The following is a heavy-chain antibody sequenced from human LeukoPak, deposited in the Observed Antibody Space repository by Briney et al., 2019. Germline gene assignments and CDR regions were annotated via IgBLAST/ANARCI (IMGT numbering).Heavy chain of an antibody. Sequence: GGSLRLSCEASGFTFSSYAMSWVRQAPGKGLEWVSAISGSGGSTYYADSVKGRFTISRDNSKNTPYLQMNSLRAEDTAVFYCAKGPYDGDNWFDPWGQGTLVTVSS. CDR1: GFTFSSYA. J-gene: IGHJ5*02. CDR2: ISGSGGST. D-gene: IGHD1-1*01. V-gene: IGHV3-23*01. CDR3: AKGPYDGDNWFDP.